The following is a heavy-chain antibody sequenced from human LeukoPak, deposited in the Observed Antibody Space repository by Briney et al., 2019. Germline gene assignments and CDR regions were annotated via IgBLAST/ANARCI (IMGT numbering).Heavy chain of an antibody. Sequence: GGSLRLSCAASGFTFDDYAMHWVRQAPGKGLEWVSGISWNSGSIGYADSVKGRLTISRDNAKNSLYLQMNSLRAEDTALYYCAKAGGCSGGSCYFDYWGQGTLVTVSS. CDR2: ISWNSGSI. CDR1: GFTFDDYA. J-gene: IGHJ4*02. D-gene: IGHD2-15*01. CDR3: AKAGGCSGGSCYFDY. V-gene: IGHV3-9*01.